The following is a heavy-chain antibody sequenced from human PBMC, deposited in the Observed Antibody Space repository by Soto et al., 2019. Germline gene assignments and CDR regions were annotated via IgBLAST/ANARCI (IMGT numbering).Heavy chain of an antibody. CDR1: GFTFSGSA. CDR3: TRRRDSSGWYLLSDYYYGMDV. Sequence: EVQLVESGGGLVQPGGSLKLSCAASGFTFSGSAMHWVRQASGKGLEWVGRIRSKANSYATAYAASVKGRFTISRDDSKNTAYLQMNSLKTEDTAVYYCTRRRDSSGWYLLSDYYYGMDVWGQGTTVTVSS. J-gene: IGHJ6*02. CDR2: IRSKANSYAT. V-gene: IGHV3-73*02. D-gene: IGHD6-19*01.